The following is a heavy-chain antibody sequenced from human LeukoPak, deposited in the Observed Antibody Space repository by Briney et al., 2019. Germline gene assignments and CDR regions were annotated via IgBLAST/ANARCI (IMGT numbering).Heavy chain of an antibody. V-gene: IGHV4-4*07. CDR2: IYVTGNT. Sequence: SETLSLTCTVSGGSISNYYWSWIRQPAGKGLEWIGRIYVTGNTKYNPSLKSRVTMSVDTSKNQFSLKLSAVTAADTAVYYCARDPEDYSFGMDVWGQGTTVTVSS. CDR1: GGSISNYY. CDR3: ARDPEDYSFGMDV. J-gene: IGHJ6*02.